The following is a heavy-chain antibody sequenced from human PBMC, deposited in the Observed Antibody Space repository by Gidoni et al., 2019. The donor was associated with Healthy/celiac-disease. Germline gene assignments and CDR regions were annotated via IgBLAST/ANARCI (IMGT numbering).Heavy chain of an antibody. Sequence: EVQLVESGGGLVQPGGALKLSCPASGFTFRGSAMHWVRQASGKGLEWVGRIRSKANSYATAYAASVKGRFTISRDDSKNTAYLQKNSLKTEDTAVYYCTRHDLGATTVRVDYWGQGTLVTVSS. D-gene: IGHD1-26*01. CDR1: GFTFRGSA. CDR3: TRHDLGATTVRVDY. CDR2: IRSKANSYAT. V-gene: IGHV3-73*01. J-gene: IGHJ4*02.